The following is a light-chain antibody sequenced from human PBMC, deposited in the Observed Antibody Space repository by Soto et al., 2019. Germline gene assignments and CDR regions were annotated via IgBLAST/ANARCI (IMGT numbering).Light chain of an antibody. V-gene: IGLV2-14*03. Sequence: QSVLTQPASVSGSPGQSITISCTGTSSDVGGYNFVSWYQQHPGKAPKLMIYDVGIRPSGISNRFSGSKSGNTASLTISGLQAEDEADYYCSSYTNSGTLVAFGGGTKVTVL. CDR1: SSDVGGYNF. CDR3: SSYTNSGTLVA. J-gene: IGLJ2*01. CDR2: DVG.